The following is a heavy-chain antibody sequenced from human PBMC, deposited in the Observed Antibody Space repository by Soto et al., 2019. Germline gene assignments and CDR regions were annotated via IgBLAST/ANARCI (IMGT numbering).Heavy chain of an antibody. V-gene: IGHV5-51*01. D-gene: IGHD6-6*01. CDR1: GYSFTSYW. CDR3: ASLTGKYSSSSRAFDI. Sequence: GESLKISCKGSGYSFTSYWIGWVRQMPGKGLEWMGIIYPGDSDTRYSPSFQGQVTISADNSISTAYLQWSSLKASDTAMYYCASLTGKYSSSSRAFDIWGQGTMVTVSS. J-gene: IGHJ3*02. CDR2: IYPGDSDT.